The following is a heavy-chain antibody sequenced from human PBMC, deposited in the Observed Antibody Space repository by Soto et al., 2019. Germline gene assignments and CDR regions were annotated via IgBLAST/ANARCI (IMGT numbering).Heavy chain of an antibody. D-gene: IGHD6-19*01. CDR1: GFTFSSYE. V-gene: IGHV3-48*03. CDR3: ARDIPSIAVAGTRYYYYGMDV. CDR2: ISSSGSTI. Sequence: GGSLRLSCAASGFTFSSYEMNWVRQAPGKGLEWVSCISSSGSTIYYADSVKGRFTISRDNAKNSLYLQMNSLRAEDTAVYYCARDIPSIAVAGTRYYYYGMDVWGQGTTVTVSS. J-gene: IGHJ6*02.